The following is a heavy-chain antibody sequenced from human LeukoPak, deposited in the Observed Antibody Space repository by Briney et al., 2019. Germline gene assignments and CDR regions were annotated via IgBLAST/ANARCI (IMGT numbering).Heavy chain of an antibody. CDR2: IYYSGGT. V-gene: IGHV4-59*01. D-gene: IGHD5-24*01. Sequence: SETLSLTCAVSGGSISSYYWSWIRQPPGKGLEWIGYIYYSGGTNYNPSLKSRVTISVDTSKNQSSLKLSSVTAADTAVYYCARGDGYNSYYYYYYMDVWGKGTTVTVSS. CDR3: ARGDGYNSYYYYYYMDV. CDR1: GGSISSYY. J-gene: IGHJ6*03.